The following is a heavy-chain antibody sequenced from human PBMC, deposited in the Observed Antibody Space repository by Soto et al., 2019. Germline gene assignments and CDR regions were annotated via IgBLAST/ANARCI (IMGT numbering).Heavy chain of an antibody. Sequence: GGSLRLSCAASGFTFNNYAMSWVRQAPGKGLEWVSAISANGQGIYYADSVKGRFIISRDNSKNTVFLHMDSLTAEDTAVYYCAKDRDYPRDYFHYWGQGTLVTVSS. CDR2: ISANGQGI. CDR1: GFTFNNYA. D-gene: IGHD3-10*01. J-gene: IGHJ4*02. CDR3: AKDRDYPRDYFHY. V-gene: IGHV3-23*01.